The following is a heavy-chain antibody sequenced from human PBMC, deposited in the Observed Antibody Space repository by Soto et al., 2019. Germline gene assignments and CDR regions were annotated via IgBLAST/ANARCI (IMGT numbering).Heavy chain of an antibody. Sequence: GGSLRLSCAASGFTFNNYAMSWVRQAPGKGLEWVSAISANGQGIYYADSVKGRFIISRDNSKNTVFLHMDSLTAEDTAVYYCAKDRDYPRDYFHYWGQGTLVTVSS. CDR2: ISANGQGI. CDR1: GFTFNNYA. D-gene: IGHD3-10*01. J-gene: IGHJ4*02. CDR3: AKDRDYPRDYFHY. V-gene: IGHV3-23*01.